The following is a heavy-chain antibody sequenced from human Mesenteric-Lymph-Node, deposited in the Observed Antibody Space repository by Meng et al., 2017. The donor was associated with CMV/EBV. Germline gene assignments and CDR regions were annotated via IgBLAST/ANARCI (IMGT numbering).Heavy chain of an antibody. J-gene: IGHJ6*02. CDR3: ARDRGGPPVVPVATHYYYYYGVDV. Sequence: SETLSLTCTVSGGSVNSGSYYWSWIRQSPGKGLEWRGNIYYNGRTKYNPSLKSRVTISVDTSKNQFSLRLSSVTAADTAMYYCARDRGGPPVVPVATHYYYYYGVDVWGQGTTVTVSS. CDR1: GGSVNSGSYY. V-gene: IGHV4-61*01. D-gene: IGHD2-2*01. CDR2: IYYNGRT.